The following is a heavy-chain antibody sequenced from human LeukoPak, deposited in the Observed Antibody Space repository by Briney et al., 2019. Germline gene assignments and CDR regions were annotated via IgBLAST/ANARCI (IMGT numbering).Heavy chain of an antibody. D-gene: IGHD3-10*01. Sequence: GGSLRLSCAASGFTVGTNYMSWVRQAPGKGLEWVSVTYDSGSTYYADSVKGRFTISRDHSKNTLYLQMNSLRAEDSAVYYCARDLPSYYGSGSRPFDYWGQGTLVTVSS. V-gene: IGHV3-53*01. CDR3: ARDLPSYYGSGSRPFDY. CDR2: TYDSGST. J-gene: IGHJ4*02. CDR1: GFTVGTNY.